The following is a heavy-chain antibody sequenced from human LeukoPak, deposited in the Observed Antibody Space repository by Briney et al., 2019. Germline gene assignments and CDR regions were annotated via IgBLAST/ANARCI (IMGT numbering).Heavy chain of an antibody. V-gene: IGHV4-4*07. D-gene: IGHD5-18*01. CDR3: ARVGYSYGYYYYYYMDV. CDR2: IYTSGST. CDR1: GGSISSYY. J-gene: IGHJ6*03. Sequence: SETLSLTCTVSGGSISSYYWSWIRQPAGKGLEWIGRIYTSGSTNYNPSLKSRVTMSVDTSKNQFSLKLSSVTAADTAVYYCARVGYSYGYYYYYYMDVWGKGTTVTVSS.